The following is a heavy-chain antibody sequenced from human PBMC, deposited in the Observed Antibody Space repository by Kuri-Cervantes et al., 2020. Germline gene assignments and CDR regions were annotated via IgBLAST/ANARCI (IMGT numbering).Heavy chain of an antibody. D-gene: IGHD6-13*01. CDR3: ASEEIYGPGIAAAGTLDY. V-gene: IGHV4-34*01. CDR1: GGSFSGYY. Sequence: SETLSLTCAVYGGSFSGYYWSWIRQPPGKGLEWIGEINHSGSTNYNPSLKNRVTISVDTSKNQFSLKLSSVTAADTAVYYCASEEIYGPGIAAAGTLDYWGQGTLVTVSS. J-gene: IGHJ4*02. CDR2: INHSGST.